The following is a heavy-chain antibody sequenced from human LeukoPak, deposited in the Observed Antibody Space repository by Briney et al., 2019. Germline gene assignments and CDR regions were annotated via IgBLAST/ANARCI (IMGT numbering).Heavy chain of an antibody. CDR1: GFTFSSHA. CDR2: ISGSGGST. D-gene: IGHD6-13*01. J-gene: IGHJ5*02. CDR3: AKVGSSWYEYWFDP. V-gene: IGHV3-23*01. Sequence: PGGSLRLSCAASGFTFSSHAMSWVRQAPGKGLEWVSAISGSGGSTYYADSVKGRFTISRDNSKNTLYLQMNSLRAEDTAVYYCAKVGSSWYEYWFDPWGQGTLVTVSS.